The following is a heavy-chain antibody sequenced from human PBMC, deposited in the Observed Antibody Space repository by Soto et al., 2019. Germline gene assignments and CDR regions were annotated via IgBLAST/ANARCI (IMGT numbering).Heavy chain of an antibody. CDR3: ARYGRIAAAGTRYFQH. J-gene: IGHJ1*01. CDR1: GGSFSGYY. Sequence: PSETLSLTCAVYGGSFSGYYWSWIRQPPGKGLEWIGEINHSGSTNYNPSLKSRVTISVDTSKNQFSLKLSSVTAADTAVYYCARYGRIAAAGTRYFQHWGQGTLVTSPQ. D-gene: IGHD6-13*01. V-gene: IGHV4-34*01. CDR2: INHSGST.